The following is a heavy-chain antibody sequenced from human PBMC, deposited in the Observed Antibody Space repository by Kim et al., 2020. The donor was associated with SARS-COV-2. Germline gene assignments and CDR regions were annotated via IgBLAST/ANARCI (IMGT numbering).Heavy chain of an antibody. CDR3: ARETGWFDP. Sequence: SETLSLTCTVSGGSVSSGSYYWSWIRQPPGKGLEWIGYIYYSGSTNYNPSLKSRVTISVDTSKNQFSLKLSSVTAADTAVYYCARETGWFDPWGQGTLVTVSS. CDR1: GGSVSSGSYY. J-gene: IGHJ5*02. V-gene: IGHV4-61*01. CDR2: IYYSGST.